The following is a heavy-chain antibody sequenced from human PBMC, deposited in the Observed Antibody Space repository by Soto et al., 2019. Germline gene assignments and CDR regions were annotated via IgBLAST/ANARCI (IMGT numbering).Heavy chain of an antibody. Sequence: GGSLRLSCAASGFTFSSYAMHWVRQAPGKGLEWVAVISYDGSNKYYADSVRGRFTISRDNSKNTLYLQMNSLRAEDTAVYYCARDYDSSGYYYYYFDYWGQGTLVTVSS. J-gene: IGHJ4*02. CDR1: GFTFSSYA. CDR2: ISYDGSNK. V-gene: IGHV3-30-3*01. CDR3: ARDYDSSGYYYYYFDY. D-gene: IGHD3-22*01.